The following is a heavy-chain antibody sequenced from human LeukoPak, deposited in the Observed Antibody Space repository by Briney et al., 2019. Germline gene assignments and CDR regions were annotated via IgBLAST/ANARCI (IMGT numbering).Heavy chain of an antibody. D-gene: IGHD1-26*01. CDR1: GFTFSSYW. CDR2: IKKDGSEK. V-gene: IGHV3-7*01. CDR3: ARFYANEWELPH. J-gene: IGHJ4*02. Sequence: GGSLRLSCAASGFTFSSYWMSWVRQAPGKGLEWVANIKKDGSEKYYVDSVKGRFTISRDNAKTSVYLQMNSLRAEDTAVYYCARFYANEWELPHWGQGTLVTVSS.